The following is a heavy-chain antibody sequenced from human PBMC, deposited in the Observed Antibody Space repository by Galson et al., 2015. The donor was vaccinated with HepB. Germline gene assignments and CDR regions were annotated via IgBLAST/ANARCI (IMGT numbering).Heavy chain of an antibody. CDR3: ARDAYATGSLDY. J-gene: IGHJ4*02. CDR1: GLTISSYW. V-gene: IGHV3-7*01. Sequence: SLRLSCAASGLTISSYWMNWVRQAPGEGLEWVGNIKQDGGEKYYADSVKGRFTISRDNAKNSLALQMKSLRVEDTAVYLCARDAYATGSLDYWGQGTLVTVSS. CDR2: IKQDGGEK. D-gene: IGHD2-2*01.